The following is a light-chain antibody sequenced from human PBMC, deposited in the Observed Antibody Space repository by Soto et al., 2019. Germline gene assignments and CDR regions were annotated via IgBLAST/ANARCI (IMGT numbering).Light chain of an antibody. J-gene: IGKJ5*01. V-gene: IGKV2D-29*02. CDR1: QSLLHITGETF. CDR2: EVA. CDR3: MQSTQLPPT. Sequence: DVVMTQTPLSLSVAPGQPASICCKSSQSLLHITGETFLFWYLQKPGQSPQLLIYEVATRVSGVPDKFSGSGSGTDFTLEISRVETDDVGIYYCMQSTQLPPTFGPGTRLEIK.